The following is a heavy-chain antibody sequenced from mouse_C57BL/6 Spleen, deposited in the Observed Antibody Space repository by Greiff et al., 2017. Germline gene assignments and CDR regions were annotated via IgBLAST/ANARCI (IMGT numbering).Heavy chain of an antibody. V-gene: IGHV7-3*01. CDR1: GFTFTDYY. D-gene: IGHD2-3*01. Sequence: EVNLVESGGGLVQPGGSLSLSCAASGFTFTDYYMSWVRQPPGKALEWLGFIRNKANGYTTEYSASVKGRFTISRYNSQSILYLQMNALRAEESATYYCARYDGYYPYFDYWGQGTTLTVSS. CDR2: IRNKANGYTT. CDR3: ARYDGYYPYFDY. J-gene: IGHJ2*01.